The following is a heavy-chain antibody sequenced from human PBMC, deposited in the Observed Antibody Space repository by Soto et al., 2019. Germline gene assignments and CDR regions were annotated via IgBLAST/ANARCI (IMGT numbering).Heavy chain of an antibody. V-gene: IGHV3-30*18. D-gene: IGHD3-3*01. CDR2: ISYDGSNK. J-gene: IGHJ1*01. Sequence: PGGSLRLSCAASGFTFSSYGRHWVRQAPGKGLEWVAVISYDGSNKYYADSVKGRFTISRDNSKNTLYLQMNSLRAEDTAVYYCAKDLGLAWLFQHWGQGTLVTVSS. CDR1: GFTFSSYG. CDR3: AKDLGLAWLFQH.